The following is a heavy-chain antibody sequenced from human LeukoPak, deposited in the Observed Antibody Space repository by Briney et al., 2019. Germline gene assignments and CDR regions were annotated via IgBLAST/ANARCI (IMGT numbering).Heavy chain of an antibody. J-gene: IGHJ4*02. CDR1: GGSISSGGYY. V-gene: IGHV4-31*03. CDR3: ARSRRKWLSEVDY. Sequence: SETLSLTCTVSGGSISSGGYYWSWIRQHPGKGLEWIGYVYYSGSTYYNPSLKSRVTISVDTSKNQFSLKLSSVTAADTAVYYCARSRRKWLSEVDYWGQGTLVTVSS. CDR2: VYYSGST. D-gene: IGHD3-22*01.